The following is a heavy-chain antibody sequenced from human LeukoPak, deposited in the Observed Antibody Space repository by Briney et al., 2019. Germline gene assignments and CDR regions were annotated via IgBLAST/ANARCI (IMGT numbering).Heavy chain of an antibody. D-gene: IGHD2-15*01. CDR1: GYTFTGYY. V-gene: IGHV1-2*02. J-gene: IGHJ5*02. CDR2: INPNSGGT. CDR3: ARGGDCSGGSCYRNWFDP. Sequence: ASVKVSCKASGYTFTGYYMHWVRQAPGQGLEWMGWINPNSGGTNYAQKFQGRVTMTRDTSISTAYMEQSRLRSDDTAVYYCARGGDCSGGSCYRNWFDPWGQGTLVTVSS.